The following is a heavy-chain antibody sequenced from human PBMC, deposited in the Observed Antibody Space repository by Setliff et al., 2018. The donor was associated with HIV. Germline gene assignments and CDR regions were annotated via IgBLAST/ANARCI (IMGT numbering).Heavy chain of an antibody. J-gene: IGHJ6*02. V-gene: IGHV4-34*01. CDR1: GGSFSGYY. CDR3: ARGRSCSSSSCYLVYYYYYGMDV. CDR2: IIHTGST. Sequence: KTSETLSLTCAVYGGSFSGYYWSWIRRPPGKGLEWIGEIIHTGSTNYNPSLKSRVTISVDTSKNQFSLRLSSVTAADTAVYYCARGRSCSSSSCYLVYYYYYGMDVWGHGSTVTVS. D-gene: IGHD2-2*01.